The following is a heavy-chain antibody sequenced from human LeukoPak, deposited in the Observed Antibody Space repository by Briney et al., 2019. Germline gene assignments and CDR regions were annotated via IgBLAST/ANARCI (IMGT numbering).Heavy chain of an antibody. J-gene: IGHJ4*02. Sequence: DSVKVSCKASGYTFTGYYMHWVRQAPGQGLEWMGWINPNSGGTNYAQKFQGRVTMTRDTSISTAYMELSRLRSDDTAVYYCARSRAIWFGELLAIDYWGQGTLVTVSS. CDR2: INPNSGGT. D-gene: IGHD3-10*01. CDR1: GYTFTGYY. CDR3: ARSRAIWFGELLAIDY. V-gene: IGHV1-2*02.